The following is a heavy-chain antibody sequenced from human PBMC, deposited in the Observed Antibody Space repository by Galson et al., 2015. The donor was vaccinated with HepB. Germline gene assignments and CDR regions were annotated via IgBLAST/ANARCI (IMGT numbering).Heavy chain of an antibody. CDR1: GFIFTNYG. V-gene: IGHV3-33*01. Sequence: SLRLSCAASGFIFTNYGMHWVRQAPGKGLEWVADVWFNGSNKYYADSVRGRFTISRDNSKNMVYLQMNSLRADDTAVYYCARGGFWSGYTRFDCWGQGTLVTVSS. CDR3: ARGGFWSGYTRFDC. CDR2: VWFNGSNK. D-gene: IGHD3-3*01. J-gene: IGHJ4*02.